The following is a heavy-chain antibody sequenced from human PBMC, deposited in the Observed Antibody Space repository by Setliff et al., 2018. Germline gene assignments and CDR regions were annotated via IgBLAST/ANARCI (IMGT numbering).Heavy chain of an antibody. J-gene: IGHJ6*03. V-gene: IGHV4-4*07. Sequence: PSETLSLTCTVSGGSISSYYWSWIRQPAGKGLEWIGHIYIGGSANYNPSLKRRVTMSIDTSKNQFSLKLNSVTAADMAGYYCAREQWLDPPGYYYMDVWAKGTTVTVSS. CDR1: GGSISSYY. CDR3: AREQWLDPPGYYYMDV. D-gene: IGHD6-19*01. CDR2: IYIGGSA.